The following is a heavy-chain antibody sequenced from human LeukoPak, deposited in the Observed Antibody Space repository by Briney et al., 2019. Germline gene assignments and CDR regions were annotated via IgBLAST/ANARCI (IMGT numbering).Heavy chain of an antibody. CDR3: ARGEGDGYNHY. D-gene: IGHD5-24*01. CDR1: GYTFSIYN. V-gene: IGHV1-18*04. Sequence: ASVNVSCKASGYTFSIYNMHWVRQAPGQGLEWMGWISAYNGNTNYAQKLQGRVTMTTDTSTSTAYMELRSLRSDDTAVYYCARGEGDGYNHYWGQGTLVTVSS. J-gene: IGHJ4*02. CDR2: ISAYNGNT.